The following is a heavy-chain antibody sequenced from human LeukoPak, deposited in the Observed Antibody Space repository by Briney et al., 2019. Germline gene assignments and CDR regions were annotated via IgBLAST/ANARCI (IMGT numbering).Heavy chain of an antibody. J-gene: IGHJ1*01. CDR3: ARAPSESGGYYPEYFRH. D-gene: IGHD3-22*01. Sequence: AGGSLRLSCAASGFTFSSYWMHWVRQAPGKGLVWVSRIKSDGNTNYADSVKGRFTISRDNAKNTVSLQMNSLRAEDTGVYYCARAPSESGGYYPEYFRHWGQGTLVTVSS. V-gene: IGHV3-74*01. CDR2: IKSDGNT. CDR1: GFTFSSYW.